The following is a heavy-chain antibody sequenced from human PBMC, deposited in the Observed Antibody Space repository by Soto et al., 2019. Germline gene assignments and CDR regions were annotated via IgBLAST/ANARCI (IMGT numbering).Heavy chain of an antibody. J-gene: IGHJ5*02. CDR2: ISDSGSTI. Sequence: PGGSLRLSCAASGFTSSSYSMSWVRQAPGKGLEWVSYISDSGSTIYYADSVRGRFTISRDNAKKSLHLQMNSLRAEDTAVYYCARVNGWFDPWGQGTLVTVSS. V-gene: IGHV3-11*01. CDR1: GFTSSSYS. CDR3: ARVNGWFDP.